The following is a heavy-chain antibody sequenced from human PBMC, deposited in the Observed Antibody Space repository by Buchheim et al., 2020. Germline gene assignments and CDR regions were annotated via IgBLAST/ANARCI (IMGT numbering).Heavy chain of an antibody. D-gene: IGHD4-17*01. Sequence: EVQLLTSGGGLVQPGGSLRLSCEGSGFTFSSFPMSWVRQAAGKGLEWVSAISANGGSTYYADSVRGRFTISRDNSRNTLYLQMTRLRVEDTAVYFCAKDLWKTVTTSRGHYFDSWGQGNL. J-gene: IGHJ4*02. CDR2: ISANGGST. CDR1: GFTFSSFP. CDR3: AKDLWKTVTTSRGHYFDS. V-gene: IGHV3-23*01.